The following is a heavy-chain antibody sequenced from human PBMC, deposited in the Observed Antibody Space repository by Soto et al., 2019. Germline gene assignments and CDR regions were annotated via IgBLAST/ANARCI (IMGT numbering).Heavy chain of an antibody. CDR3: AKEGLITMVRGVANPRFDY. CDR2: ISGSGGST. Sequence: GGSLRLCCAASGFTFSSYAMSWVRQAPRKGLEWVSAISGSGGSTYYADSVKGRFTISRDNSKNTLYLQMNSLRAEDTAVYYCAKEGLITMVRGVANPRFDYWGQGTLVTVSS. CDR1: GFTFSSYA. J-gene: IGHJ4*02. D-gene: IGHD3-10*01. V-gene: IGHV3-23*01.